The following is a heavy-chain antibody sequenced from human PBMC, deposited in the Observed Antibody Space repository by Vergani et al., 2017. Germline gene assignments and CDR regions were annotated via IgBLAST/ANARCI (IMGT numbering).Heavy chain of an antibody. CDR1: GFTFNSYG. V-gene: IGHV3-30*02. D-gene: IGHD2-15*01. Sequence: QVQLVESGGGVVQPGGSLRLSCAASGFTFNSYGMHWVRQAPGKGLEWVASIRSDESRRYYGDSMESPFTISRDNSKNTLYLQMKSLRPEDTAVYYCAKEGGGYFSGGTCYPEYWGQGTLVIVSS. CDR3: AKEGGGYFSGGTCYPEY. J-gene: IGHJ4*02. CDR2: IRSDESRR.